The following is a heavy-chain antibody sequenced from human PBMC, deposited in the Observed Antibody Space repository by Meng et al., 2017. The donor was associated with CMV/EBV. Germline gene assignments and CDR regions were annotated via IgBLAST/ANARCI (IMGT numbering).Heavy chain of an antibody. Sequence: FRGYYWGWIRQPPGKGLEWIGEINHSGSTNYTPSLKSRVTISVDTSKNQFSLKLSSVTAADTAVYYCARGGAGYSSSWYESYIVWFDPWGQGTLVTVSS. CDR2: INHSGST. J-gene: IGHJ5*02. D-gene: IGHD6-13*01. V-gene: IGHV4-34*01. CDR3: ARGGAGYSSSWYESYIVWFDP. CDR1: FRGYY.